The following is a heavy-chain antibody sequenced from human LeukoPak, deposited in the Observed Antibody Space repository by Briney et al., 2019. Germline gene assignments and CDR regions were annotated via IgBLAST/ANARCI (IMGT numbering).Heavy chain of an antibody. V-gene: IGHV5-51*01. CDR2: IYPGDSDT. CDR1: GYSFTSYW. CDR3: ARHSSKADYYYYYMDV. J-gene: IGHJ6*03. Sequence: GESLKISCKGSGYSFTSYWIGWVRQMPGKGLEWMGIIYPGDSDTRYSPSFQGQVTISADKSISTAYLQWSSLKASDTAIYYCARHSSKADYYYYYMDVWGKGTTVTVSS. D-gene: IGHD6-6*01.